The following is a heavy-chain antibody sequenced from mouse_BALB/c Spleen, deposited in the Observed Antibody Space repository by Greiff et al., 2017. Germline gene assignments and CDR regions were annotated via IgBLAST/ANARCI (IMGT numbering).Heavy chain of an antibody. V-gene: IGHV1-77*01. Sequence: VQLVESGPELVKPGASVKMSCKASGYTFTDYVISWVKQRTGQGLEWIGEIYPGSGSTYYNEKFKGKATLTADKSSNTAYMQLSSLTSEDSAVYFCARGITTWAYWGQGTLVTVSA. CDR1: GYTFTDYV. CDR3: ARGITTWAY. CDR2: IYPGSGST. D-gene: IGHD2-4*01. J-gene: IGHJ3*01.